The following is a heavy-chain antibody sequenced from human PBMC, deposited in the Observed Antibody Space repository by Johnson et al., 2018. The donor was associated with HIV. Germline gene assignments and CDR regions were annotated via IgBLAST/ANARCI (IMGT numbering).Heavy chain of an antibody. CDR2: ISSSGSTI. J-gene: IGHJ3*02. Sequence: VQLVESGGGLVKPGGSLRLSCAASGFTFSDYYMSWIRQAPRKGLEWISYISSSGSTIYYQDSVKGRFTISRDNAKNSLYLQMNSLRAEDTAVYYCARGRKSSVYIDAFDIWGQGTMVTVSS. D-gene: IGHD3-22*01. V-gene: IGHV3-11*04. CDR3: ARGRKSSVYIDAFDI. CDR1: GFTFSDYY.